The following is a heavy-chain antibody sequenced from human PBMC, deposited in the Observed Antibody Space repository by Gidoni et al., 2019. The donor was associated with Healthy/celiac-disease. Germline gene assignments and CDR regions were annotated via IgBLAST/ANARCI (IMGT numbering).Heavy chain of an antibody. CDR1: GFTLDYYA. V-gene: IGHV3-43*02. Sequence: EVQLVESGGGVVQPGGPLRPSCADSGFTLDYYAMHWVRQAPGKGLEWVSLSIGDGCSTYYADSVKGRFTISRDNSKSSLYLQMNSLRTEDTALYYCAKDFGGSSCYGAIAWGQGTLVTVSS. CDR3: AKDFGGSSCYGAIA. D-gene: IGHD6-13*01. CDR2: SIGDGCST. J-gene: IGHJ4*02.